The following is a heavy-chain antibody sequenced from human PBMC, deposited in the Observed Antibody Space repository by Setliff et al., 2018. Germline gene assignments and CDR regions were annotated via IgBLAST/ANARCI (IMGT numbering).Heavy chain of an antibody. CDR2: IIPVLDIT. V-gene: IGHV1-69*02. Sequence: SVKVSCKASGGPFNSYSFSWVRQAPGQGLEWMGRIIPVLDITRYSQKFQGRVTITADKSTGIIYMELTSLRSDDTAVYYCARHPPPNYFDIGALDSWGQGTLVTVSS. D-gene: IGHD3-22*01. CDR1: GGPFNSYS. J-gene: IGHJ4*02. CDR3: ARHPPPNYFDIGALDS.